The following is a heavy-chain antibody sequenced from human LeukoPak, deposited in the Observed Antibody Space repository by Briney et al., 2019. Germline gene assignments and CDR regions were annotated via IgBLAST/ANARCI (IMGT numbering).Heavy chain of an antibody. Sequence: PSETLSLTCTVSGGSISSSSYYWGWIRQPPGKGLEWIGSIYYSGSTYYNPSLKSRVTISVDTSKNQFSLKLSSVTAADTAVYYCARGRHSGNDYVWGSYRFVYWGQGTLVTVSS. D-gene: IGHD3-16*02. CDR3: ARGRHSGNDYVWGSYRFVY. CDR1: GGSISSSSYY. CDR2: IYYSGST. J-gene: IGHJ4*02. V-gene: IGHV4-39*07.